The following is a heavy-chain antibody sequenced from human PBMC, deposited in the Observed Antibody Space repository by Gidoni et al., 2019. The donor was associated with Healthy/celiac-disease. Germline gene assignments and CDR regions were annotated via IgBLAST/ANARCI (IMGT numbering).Heavy chain of an antibody. D-gene: IGHD3-10*01. CDR1: GFTFSSYG. V-gene: IGHV3-33*01. Sequence: QVQLVESGGGVVQPGRSLRLSCAASGFTFSSYGMPWVRQAPGKGLECVAVIWYDGSNKYYADSVKGRFTISRDNSKNTLYLQMNSLRAEDTAVYYCAREEEGRYFDLWGRGTLVTVSS. CDR2: IWYDGSNK. J-gene: IGHJ2*01. CDR3: AREEEGRYFDL.